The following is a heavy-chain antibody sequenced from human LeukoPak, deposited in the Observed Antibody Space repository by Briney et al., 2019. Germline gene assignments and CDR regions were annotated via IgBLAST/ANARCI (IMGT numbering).Heavy chain of an antibody. V-gene: IGHV3-23*01. CDR3: AKDHAATHYYFDY. CDR1: GFTFSSYD. J-gene: IGHJ4*02. D-gene: IGHD6-13*01. CDR2: ISGSGGST. Sequence: GGSLRLSCAASGFTFSSYDMSWVRQAPGKRLEWVSAISGSGGSTYYADSVKGRFTISRDNSKNTLYLQMNSLRAEDTAVYYCAKDHAATHYYFDYWGQGTLVTVSS.